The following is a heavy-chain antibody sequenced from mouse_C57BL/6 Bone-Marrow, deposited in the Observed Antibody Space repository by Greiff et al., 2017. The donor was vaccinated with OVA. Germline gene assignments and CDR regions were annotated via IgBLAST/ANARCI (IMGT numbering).Heavy chain of an antibody. CDR3: ARGGAY. CDR2: IYPRSGNT. J-gene: IGHJ3*01. V-gene: IGHV1-81*01. Sequence: LVESGAELARPGASVKLSCKASGYTFTSYGISWVKQRTGQGLEWIGEIYPRSGNTYYNEKFKGKATLTADKSSSTAHMELRSLTSEDSAVYFCARGGAYWGQGTLVTVSA. CDR1: GYTFTSYG.